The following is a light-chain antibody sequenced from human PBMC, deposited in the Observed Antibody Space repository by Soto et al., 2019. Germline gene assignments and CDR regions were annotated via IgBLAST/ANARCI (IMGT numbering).Light chain of an antibody. V-gene: IGLV2-8*01. Sequence: QSALTQPPSASGSPGQSVTISCAGTGSDVGGFNFVSWYQQHPAKVPKLRIYEVIRRPSGVPDRFSGSKSGNTASLTVSGLHAEDEADYYCSSYSGSDNFVVFGGGTKLTVL. CDR3: SSYSGSDNFVV. CDR2: EVI. J-gene: IGLJ2*01. CDR1: GSDVGGFNF.